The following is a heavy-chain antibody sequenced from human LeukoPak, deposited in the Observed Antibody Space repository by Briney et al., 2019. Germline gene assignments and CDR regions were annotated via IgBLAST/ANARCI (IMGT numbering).Heavy chain of an antibody. CDR2: ISSSSAYI. D-gene: IGHD2-15*01. J-gene: IGHJ3*02. CDR3: AKKVDDAFDI. CDR1: GFTFSSYS. V-gene: IGHV3-21*01. Sequence: GGSLRLSCAASGFTFSSYSMNWVRQAPGKGLEWVSFISSSSAYISYADSVKGRFTISRDNAKNSLYLQMNNLRAEDTAVYYCAKKVDDAFDIWGQGTMVTVSS.